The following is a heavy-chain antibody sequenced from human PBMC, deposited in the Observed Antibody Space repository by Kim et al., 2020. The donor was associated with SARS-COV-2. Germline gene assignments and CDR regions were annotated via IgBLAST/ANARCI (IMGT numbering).Heavy chain of an antibody. J-gene: IGHJ6*02. Sequence: GGSLRLSCAASGFTFSNYAMHCVRQAPGKGLEWVAVTSYDGSSKYHADSVKGRFTISRDNSKDTLYLQMNSLRPEDTALYYCAKDGNTGVAVARVHYLYGMDLWGQGTTVTVSS. CDR3: AKDGNTGVAVARVHYLYGMDL. D-gene: IGHD6-19*01. V-gene: IGHV3-30-3*01. CDR1: GFTFSNYA. CDR2: TSYDGSSK.